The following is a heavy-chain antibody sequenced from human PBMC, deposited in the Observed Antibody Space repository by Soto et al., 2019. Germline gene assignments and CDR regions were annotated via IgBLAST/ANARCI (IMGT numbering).Heavy chain of an antibody. V-gene: IGHV1-18*04. J-gene: IGHJ5*02. CDR2: ISAYNGNT. CDR1: GYTFTGYY. CDR3: ARGPGLGYYYDSSFDP. D-gene: IGHD3-22*01. Sequence: ASVKVSCKASGYTFTGYYMHWVRQAPGRGLEWMGWISAYNGNTNYAQKLQGRVTMTTDTSTSTAYMELRSLRSDDTAVYYCARGPGLGYYYDSSFDPWGQGTLVTVSS.